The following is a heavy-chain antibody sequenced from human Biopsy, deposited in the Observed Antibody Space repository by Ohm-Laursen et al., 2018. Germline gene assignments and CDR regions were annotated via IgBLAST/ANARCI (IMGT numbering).Heavy chain of an antibody. V-gene: IGHV4-31*03. CDR2: IYHSGTT. CDR1: GVSISVDGYY. D-gene: IGHD1-26*01. CDR3: ATFRASWDTTQGGDY. J-gene: IGHJ4*02. Sequence: SQTLSLTCTVSGVSISVDGYYWAWIRQLPGKGLDWIGYIYHSGTTYYNPSLESRLTMSVDTSKNEFSLRLRSVTAADTAVYFCATFRASWDTTQGGDYWGQGTLVTVSS.